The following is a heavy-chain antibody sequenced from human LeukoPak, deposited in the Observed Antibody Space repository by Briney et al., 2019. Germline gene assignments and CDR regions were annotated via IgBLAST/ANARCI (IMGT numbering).Heavy chain of an antibody. CDR2: IYSSGSA. V-gene: IGHV4-59*03. CDR1: GGSISGYY. CDR3: ARLHASRAEEFDP. Sequence: PSETLSLTCTVSGGSISGYYWSWIRQPPGKGLEWIGYIYSSGSASYNPSLISRVTILVDTSKNQFSLTLTSVTAADTADYYCARLHASRAEEFDPWGQGTLVTVSS. D-gene: IGHD3-16*01. J-gene: IGHJ5*02.